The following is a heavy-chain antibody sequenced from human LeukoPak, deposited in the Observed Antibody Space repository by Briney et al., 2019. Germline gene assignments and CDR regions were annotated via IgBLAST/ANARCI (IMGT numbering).Heavy chain of an antibody. CDR2: VSGSGGAT. D-gene: IGHD1-1*01. CDR1: GFTFRTYA. CDR3: AKTGYYYYGGVDV. Sequence: GGSLRLSCAASGFTFRTYAVSWVRQAPGKGLEWVSVVSGSGGATYYADSVKGRFTISRDNSKNTLYLQMNSLRAEDTAIYYCAKTGYYYYGGVDVWGQGTTVTVSS. V-gene: IGHV3-23*01. J-gene: IGHJ6*02.